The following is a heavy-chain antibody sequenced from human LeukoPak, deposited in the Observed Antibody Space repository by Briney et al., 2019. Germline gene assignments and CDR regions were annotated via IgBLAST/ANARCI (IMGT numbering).Heavy chain of an antibody. D-gene: IGHD3-3*01. CDR1: GFTFDDYT. Sequence: GGSLRLSCAASGFTFDDYTMHWVRQAPGKGLEWVSLISWDGGNTYYADSVKGRFTNSRDNSKNSLYLQMNSLGTEDTALYYCAKEGFWSGYYSGSSYGMDVWGQGSTVTVSS. J-gene: IGHJ6*02. CDR2: ISWDGGNT. V-gene: IGHV3-43*01. CDR3: AKEGFWSGYYSGSSYGMDV.